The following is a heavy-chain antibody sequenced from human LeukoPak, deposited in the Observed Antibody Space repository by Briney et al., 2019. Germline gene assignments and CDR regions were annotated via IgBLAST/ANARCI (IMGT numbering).Heavy chain of an antibody. CDR3: AREIKENYSSSLYY. J-gene: IGHJ4*02. CDR1: GGSFSGCY. Sequence: SETLSLTCAVYGGSFSGCYCNWIRQPPGKGLEWIGEINHSGSTNYNPSPKSRVTISVDTSKNQFSLNLSSVTAADTAVYYCAREIKENYSSSLYYWGQGTLVTVSS. V-gene: IGHV4-34*01. CDR2: INHSGST. D-gene: IGHD6-13*01.